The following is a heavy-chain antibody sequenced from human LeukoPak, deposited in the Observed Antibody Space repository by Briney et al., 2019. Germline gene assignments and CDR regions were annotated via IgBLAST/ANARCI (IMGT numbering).Heavy chain of an antibody. CDR3: ARDSAGYCSSTSCPPGHWFDP. Sequence: SVKVSCKASGGTFSSYAISWVRQAPGQGLEWMGGIIPIFGTANYAQKFQGRVTITADESTSTAYMELSSLRSEDTAVYYCARDSAGYCSSTSCPPGHWFDPWGQGTLVTASS. J-gene: IGHJ5*02. V-gene: IGHV1-69*13. CDR2: IIPIFGTA. D-gene: IGHD2-2*01. CDR1: GGTFSSYA.